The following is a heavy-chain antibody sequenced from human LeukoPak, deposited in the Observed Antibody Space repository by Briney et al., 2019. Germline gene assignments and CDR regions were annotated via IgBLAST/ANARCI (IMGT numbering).Heavy chain of an antibody. CDR3: AKPPRTNYDFFPESYFDY. J-gene: IGHJ4*02. Sequence: PGGSLRLSCAASGFTFSNHAIHWVRQAPGKGLEWVTFISYDGSSKSYADSVKGRFTISRDNSKNTLYLQMNSLRAEDTAVYYCAKPPRTNYDFFPESYFDYWGQGTLVTVSS. CDR1: GFTFSNHA. V-gene: IGHV3-30-3*02. D-gene: IGHD3-3*01. CDR2: ISYDGSSK.